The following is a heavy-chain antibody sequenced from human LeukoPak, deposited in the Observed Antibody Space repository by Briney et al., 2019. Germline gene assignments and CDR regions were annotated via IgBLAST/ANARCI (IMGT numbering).Heavy chain of an antibody. D-gene: IGHD1-20*01. J-gene: IGHJ3*02. V-gene: IGHV1-46*01. Sequence: EASVKVSCKASGYTFTSYYMHWVRQAPGQGLEWMGIINPSGGSTSYAQKFQGRVTMTRDMSTSTVYMELSSLRSEDTAVYYCAREGITGTPCEIWGQGTMVTVSS. CDR3: AREGITGTPCEI. CDR1: GYTFTSYY. CDR2: INPSGGST.